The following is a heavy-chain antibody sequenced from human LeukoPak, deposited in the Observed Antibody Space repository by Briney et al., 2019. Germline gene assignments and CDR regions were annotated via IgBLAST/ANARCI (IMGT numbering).Heavy chain of an antibody. CDR2: INHSGST. D-gene: IGHD3-22*01. Sequence: SQCLSLAWAVDGGSLGGYYWSWIRQPPGKGMEWIGEINHSGSTTYNPSPKSRVNKSVDTAKNQFSLKRSSGTAADTAGYYCARLSGVVVTVRDYWGQGTLVTVSS. CDR3: ARLSGVVVTVRDY. CDR1: GGSLGGYY. J-gene: IGHJ4*02. V-gene: IGHV4-34*01.